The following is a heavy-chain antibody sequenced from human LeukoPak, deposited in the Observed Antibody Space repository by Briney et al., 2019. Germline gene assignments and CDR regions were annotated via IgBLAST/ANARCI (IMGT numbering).Heavy chain of an antibody. V-gene: IGHV4-61*02. CDR2: IYTSGST. Sequence: SQTLSLTCTVSGGSINSGSYYWSWIRQPAGKGLEWIGRIYTSGSTNYNPSLKSRVTMSVDTSKNQFSLKLSSVTAADTAVYYCAREVLIAAAGSYYYYMDVWGKGTTVTISS. J-gene: IGHJ6*03. D-gene: IGHD6-13*01. CDR1: GGSINSGSYY. CDR3: AREVLIAAAGSYYYYMDV.